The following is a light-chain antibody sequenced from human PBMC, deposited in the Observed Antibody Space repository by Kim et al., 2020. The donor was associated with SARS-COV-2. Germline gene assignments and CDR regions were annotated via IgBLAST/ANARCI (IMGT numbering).Light chain of an antibody. CDR1: QTVDSN. V-gene: IGKV3-15*01. Sequence: EIVMTQSPATLSVSPGERVTLSCRASQTVDSNLAWYQQKPGQAPRLLIYGASTRATDIPARFSGSGSGTEFTLIISSLQSEDFAVYYCQQYSQWPPYTFGQGTKLEIK. CDR2: GAS. J-gene: IGKJ2*01. CDR3: QQYSQWPPYT.